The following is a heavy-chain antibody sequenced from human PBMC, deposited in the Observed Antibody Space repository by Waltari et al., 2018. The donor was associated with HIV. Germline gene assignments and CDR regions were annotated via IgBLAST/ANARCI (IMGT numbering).Heavy chain of an antibody. V-gene: IGHV3-30*18. CDR2: ISYDGSNK. CDR1: GFTFRSYG. J-gene: IGHJ6*02. D-gene: IGHD5-18*01. CDR3: AKPAAMASYGMDV. Sequence: QVQLVESGGGVVQPGRSLRLSCAAPGFTFRSYGMHWVRQAPGKGLEWVAVISYDGSNKYYADSVKGRFTISRDNSKNTLYLQMNSLRAEDTAVYYCAKPAAMASYGMDVWGQGTTVTVSS.